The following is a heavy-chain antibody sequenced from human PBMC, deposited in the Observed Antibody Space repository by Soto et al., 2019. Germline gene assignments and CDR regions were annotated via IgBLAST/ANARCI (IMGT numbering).Heavy chain of an antibody. J-gene: IGHJ4*02. CDR2: ISYDGSNK. D-gene: IGHD2-15*01. CDR1: GFTFSSYG. CDR3: AKETYSGPLDY. V-gene: IGHV3-30*18. Sequence: PGGSLRLSCAASGFTFSSYGMHWVRQAPGKGLEWVAVISYDGSNKYYADSVKGRFTISRDNSKNTLYPQMNSLRAEDTAVYYCAKETYSGPLDYWGQGTLVTVSS.